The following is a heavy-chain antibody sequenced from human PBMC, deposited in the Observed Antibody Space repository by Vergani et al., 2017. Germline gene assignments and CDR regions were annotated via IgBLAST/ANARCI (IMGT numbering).Heavy chain of an antibody. CDR1: GFTFDDYA. V-gene: IGHV3-9*01. CDR3: AKSIAAAGTPNYFDY. J-gene: IGHJ4*02. CDR2: ISWNSGSI. D-gene: IGHD6-13*01. Sequence: EVQLVESGGGLVQPGRSLRLSCAASGFTFDDYAMHWVRQAPGKGLEWVSGISWNSGSIGYADSVKGRFTISRDNAKNSLYLQMNSLRAEDTALYYCAKSIAAAGTPNYFDYWGQGTLVTVSS.